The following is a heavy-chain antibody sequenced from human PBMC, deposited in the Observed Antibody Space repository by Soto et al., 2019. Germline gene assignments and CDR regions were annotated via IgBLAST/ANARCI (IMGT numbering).Heavy chain of an antibody. D-gene: IGHD6-19*01. V-gene: IGHV1-46*03. CDR1: GYTFTSYD. CDR2: INPSGGST. CDR3: ARAAVAGTPHNWVDP. Sequence: ASVKVSCKASGYTFTSYDINWVRQATGQGLEWMGIINPSGGSTSYAQKFQGRVTMTRDTSTSTVYMELSSLRSEDTAVYYCARAAVAGTPHNWVDPWGQGTLVTVSS. J-gene: IGHJ5*02.